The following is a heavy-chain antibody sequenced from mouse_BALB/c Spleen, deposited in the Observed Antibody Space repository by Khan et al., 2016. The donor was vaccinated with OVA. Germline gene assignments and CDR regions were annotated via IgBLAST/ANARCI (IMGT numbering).Heavy chain of an antibody. CDR1: GFTFSDYG. D-gene: IGHD1-1*01. CDR3: ARGDYGSRGMDY. Sequence: EMELVESGGGLVQPGGSRKLSCAASGFTFSDYGMAWVRQAPGKGPEWIAFISNLAYSISYADTVTGRFTISRENAKSTLYLEMSSLRSEDTAMYYCARGDYGSRGMDYWGQGTSVTVSS. J-gene: IGHJ4*01. V-gene: IGHV5-15*02. CDR2: ISNLAYSI.